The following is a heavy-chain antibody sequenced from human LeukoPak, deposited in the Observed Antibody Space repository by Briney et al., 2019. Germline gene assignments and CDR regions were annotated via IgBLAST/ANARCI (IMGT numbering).Heavy chain of an antibody. V-gene: IGHV1-2*02. J-gene: IGHJ3*02. CDR1: GYTFTGYY. D-gene: IGHD5-18*01. Sequence: ASVKVSCKASGYTFTGYYMHWVRQAPGQGLEWMGWINPNSGGTNYAQKFQGRVTMTRDTSISTAYMELSRLRSDDTAVYYCAKGRGYSSMDAFDIWGQGTMVTVSS. CDR2: INPNSGGT. CDR3: AKGRGYSSMDAFDI.